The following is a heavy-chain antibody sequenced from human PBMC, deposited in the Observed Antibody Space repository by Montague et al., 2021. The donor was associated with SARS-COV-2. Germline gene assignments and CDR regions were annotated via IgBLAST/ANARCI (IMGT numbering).Heavy chain of an antibody. J-gene: IGHJ6*03. CDR1: GGSVSSSPYY. CDR3: ASSYYYGSGTYVYNYYMDV. D-gene: IGHD3-10*01. CDR2: ISYSGRT. Sequence: SETLSPTCTVSGGSVSSSPYYWGWIRQPPGRGLEWVGSISYSGRTYFSPSLKSRLTISVDSSENQFSLGLSSVTAADTAVYYCASSYYYGSGTYVYNYYMDVWGKGTTVTVSS. V-gene: IGHV4-39*01.